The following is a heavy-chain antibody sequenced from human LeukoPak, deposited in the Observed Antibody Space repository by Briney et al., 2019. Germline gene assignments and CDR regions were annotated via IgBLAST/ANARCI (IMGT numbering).Heavy chain of an antibody. J-gene: IGHJ5*02. V-gene: IGHV1-2*03. CDR1: GYTFTGCY. D-gene: IGHD6-13*01. CDR2: INPNRGGT. Sequence: LGASVKVSCKASGYTFTGCYIHWVRQAPGQGPEWMGWINPNRGGTNYAQKFQGRVTMTRDTSISTAYMELSRLRSDDTAVYYCARGGDSSSLYGWFDPWGQGTLVTVSS. CDR3: ARGGDSSSLYGWFDP.